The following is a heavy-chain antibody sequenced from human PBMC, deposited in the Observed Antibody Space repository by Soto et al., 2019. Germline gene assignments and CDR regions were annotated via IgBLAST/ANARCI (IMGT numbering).Heavy chain of an antibody. V-gene: IGHV1-18*01. CDR1: GYTFTSYG. Sequence: QVQLVQSGAEVKKPGASVKVSCKASGYTFTSYGISWLRQAPGQGLEWMGWTSAYNGNTNYAQKLQRRVTMTTDTSTTTAYMELRRLRSHDTAVYYCARDNGYESDYWGQGTLGTVSA. CDR3: ARDNGYESDY. J-gene: IGHJ4*02. D-gene: IGHD5-12*01. CDR2: TSAYNGNT.